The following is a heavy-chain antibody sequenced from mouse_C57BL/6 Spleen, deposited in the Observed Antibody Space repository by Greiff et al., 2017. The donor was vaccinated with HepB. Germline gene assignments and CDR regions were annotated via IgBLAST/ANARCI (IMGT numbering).Heavy chain of an antibody. CDR1: GFTFSDYG. CDR3: ASRGYGNYDY. V-gene: IGHV5-17*01. J-gene: IGHJ2*01. Sequence: EVKLQESGGGLVKPGGSLKLSCAASGFTFSDYGMHWVRQAPEKGLEWVAYISSGSSTIYYADTVKGRFTISRDNAKNTLFLQMTSLRSEDTSMYYCASRGYGNYDYWGQGTTLTVSS. CDR2: ISSGSSTI. D-gene: IGHD2-1*01.